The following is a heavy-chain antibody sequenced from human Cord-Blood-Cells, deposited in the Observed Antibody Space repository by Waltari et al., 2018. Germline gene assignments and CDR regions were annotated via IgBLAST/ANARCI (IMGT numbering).Heavy chain of an antibody. CDR1: GYNFTRYG. CDR3: ARGDYYDSSGYFDY. J-gene: IGHJ4*02. V-gene: IGHV1-18*04. CDR2: ISANNGNT. D-gene: IGHD3-22*01. Sequence: QVQLVQSGAEVKKPGASVKGSCKASGYNFTRYGISWVRQAPGQGLEWMGWISANNGNTNYAQKLQGRVTMTTDTSTSTAYMELRSLRSDDTAVYYCARGDYYDSSGYFDYWGQGTLVTVSS.